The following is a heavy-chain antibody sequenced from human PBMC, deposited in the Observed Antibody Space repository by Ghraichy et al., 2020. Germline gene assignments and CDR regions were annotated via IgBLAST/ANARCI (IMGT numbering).Heavy chain of an antibody. CDR2: IYSAGST. V-gene: IGHV3-66*01. CDR3: TRAPGITGTTSQENYGMDV. CDR1: GFTVYSNY. D-gene: IGHD1-7*01. J-gene: IGHJ6*02. Sequence: GSLRLSCAASGFTVYSNYMSWVRQAPGKGLEWVSVIYSAGSTYYADSVKGRFTSSSDISKNTVYLQMNRLRVEDTALYYCTRAPGITGTTSQENYGMDVWGQGTTVTVSS.